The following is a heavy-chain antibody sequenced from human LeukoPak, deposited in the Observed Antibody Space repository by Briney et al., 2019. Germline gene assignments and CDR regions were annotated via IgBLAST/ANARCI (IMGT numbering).Heavy chain of an antibody. CDR3: ARAHSGFDYGNWFRGPGP. D-gene: IGHD5-12*01. CDR2: INPNNGAT. V-gene: IGHV1-2*07. J-gene: IGHJ5*02. CDR1: GYTFSDYH. Sequence: ASVKVSCKASGYTFSDYHIHWVRQAPGQGIQWMGWINPNNGATKYAHNFHNRLIMTRDRSISTVYMELTRLTSDDTAVFYCARAHSGFDYGNWFRGPGPWGQGTMVTVSS.